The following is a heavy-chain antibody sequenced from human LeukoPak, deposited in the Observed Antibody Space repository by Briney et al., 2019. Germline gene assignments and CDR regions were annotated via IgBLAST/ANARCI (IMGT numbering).Heavy chain of an antibody. J-gene: IGHJ4*02. CDR3: AKDHYYDSSGSEYYFDY. Sequence: GGSLRLSCATSGFTFSSYGMHWVRQAPGKGLEWLAFIRYDGCNKYYGDSVKGRFTISRDNSKNTLYLQMNSLRAEETAEYYCAKDHYYDSSGSEYYFDYWGQGTLVTVSS. CDR1: GFTFSSYG. CDR2: IRYDGCNK. V-gene: IGHV3-30*02. D-gene: IGHD3-22*01.